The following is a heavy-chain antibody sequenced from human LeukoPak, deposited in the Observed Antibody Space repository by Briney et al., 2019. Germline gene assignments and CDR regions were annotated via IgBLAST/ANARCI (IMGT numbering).Heavy chain of an antibody. CDR2: IYYSGST. J-gene: IGHJ4*02. Sequence: SETLSLTCAVSGGSISSSSYYWGWIRQPPGKGLEWIGSIYYSGSTYYNPSLKSRVTISVDTSKNQFSLKLSSVTAADTAVYYCARQPHGDYGDYWGQGTLVTVSS. CDR3: ARQPHGDYGDY. CDR1: GGSISSSSYY. D-gene: IGHD4-17*01. V-gene: IGHV4-39*01.